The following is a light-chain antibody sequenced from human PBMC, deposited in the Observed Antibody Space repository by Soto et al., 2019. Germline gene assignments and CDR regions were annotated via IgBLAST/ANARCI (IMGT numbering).Light chain of an antibody. CDR1: SIDIASYNY. Sequence: QSALTQPASVSGSPGQSLTISCTGTSIDIASYNYVSWYQQHPGKAPKLIIYEVSYRPSGISNRFSSSKSGNTASLTISGLQAEDEADYYCSSYTSSTNYVFGTGTKVTVL. J-gene: IGLJ1*01. CDR2: EVS. V-gene: IGLV2-14*01. CDR3: SSYTSSTNYV.